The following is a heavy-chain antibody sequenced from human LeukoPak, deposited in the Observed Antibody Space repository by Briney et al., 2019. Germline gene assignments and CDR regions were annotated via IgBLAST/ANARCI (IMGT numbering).Heavy chain of an antibody. CDR1: GYSISSGYY. D-gene: IGHD3-16*02. V-gene: IGHV4-38-2*02. Sequence: SETLSLTCTVSGYSISSGYYWGWIRQPPGKGLEWIGEINHSGSTNYNPSLKSRVTISVDTSKNQFSLKLSSVTAADTAVYYCARGNLHYDYVWGSYRYTSFDYWGQGTLVTVSS. CDR3: ARGNLHYDYVWGSYRYTSFDY. CDR2: INHSGST. J-gene: IGHJ4*02.